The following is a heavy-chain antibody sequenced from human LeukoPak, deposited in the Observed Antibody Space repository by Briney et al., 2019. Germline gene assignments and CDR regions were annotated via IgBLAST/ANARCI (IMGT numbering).Heavy chain of an antibody. D-gene: IGHD4-17*01. V-gene: IGHV1-2*06. CDR1: GYTFTGYY. Sequence: ASVKVSCKASGYTFTGYYMHWVRQAPGQGLEWMGRINPNSGGTNYAQKFQGRVTMTRDTSISTAYMELSRLRSDDTAVYYCAREWYGDYYYFDYWGQGTLVTVSS. CDR3: AREWYGDYYYFDY. CDR2: INPNSGGT. J-gene: IGHJ4*02.